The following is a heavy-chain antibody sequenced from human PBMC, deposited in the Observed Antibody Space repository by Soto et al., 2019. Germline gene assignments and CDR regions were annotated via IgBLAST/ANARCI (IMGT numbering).Heavy chain of an antibody. CDR3: ARGDGDYYDGNGYLGRH. Sequence: EVQLVESGGGIVQPGGSLRLSCAASGFTFSSYWMHWVRQAPGKGLVWVSRINSDGSRTSYADSAKGRFTISRDNAKNTVYLKMNSLRAEDTAVYYCARGDGDYYDGNGYLGRHWGQGTLVTVSS. CDR2: INSDGSRT. V-gene: IGHV3-74*01. CDR1: GFTFSSYW. D-gene: IGHD3-22*01. J-gene: IGHJ4*02.